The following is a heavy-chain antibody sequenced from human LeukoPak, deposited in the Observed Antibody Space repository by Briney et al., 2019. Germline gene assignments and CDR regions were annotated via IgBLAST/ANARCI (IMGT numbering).Heavy chain of an antibody. Sequence: GGSLRLSCAASGFTFSSNSMNWVRQAPGKGLEWVSSISSSSSYIYYADSVKGRFTISRDNAKNSLYLQMNSLRAEDTAVYYCARGFSQLIGNFDYWGQGTLVTVSS. D-gene: IGHD2-21*01. CDR3: ARGFSQLIGNFDY. V-gene: IGHV3-21*01. CDR2: ISSSSSYI. CDR1: GFTFSSNS. J-gene: IGHJ4*02.